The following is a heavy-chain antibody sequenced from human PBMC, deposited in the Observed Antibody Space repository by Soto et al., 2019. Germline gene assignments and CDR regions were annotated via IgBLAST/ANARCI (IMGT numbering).Heavy chain of an antibody. CDR1: GGSFSGYY. V-gene: IGHV4-34*01. CDR2: INHSGNT. J-gene: IGHJ6*02. Sequence: QVQLQQWGAGLLKPSETLSLTCAVYGGSFSGYYWSWLRQPPGKGLEWIGEINHSGNTKYTPSLESRVTISVATSKNQFSLKLNSVSAADTAVYYCARTGGMDVGSQGATVTVSS. CDR3: ARTGGMDV.